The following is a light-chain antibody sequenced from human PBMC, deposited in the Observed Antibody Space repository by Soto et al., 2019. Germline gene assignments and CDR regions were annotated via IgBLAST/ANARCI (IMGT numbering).Light chain of an antibody. CDR1: SRDVCGYNY. CDR2: DVS. Sequence: QSVLTQPASVSGSPGQSITISCTGTSRDVCGYNYVSWYQQHPGKAPKLMIYDVSNRPSGVSNRFSGSKSGNTASLTISGLQAEDEADYYCSSYTSSSTLVFGTGTKVTVL. J-gene: IGLJ1*01. CDR3: SSYTSSSTLV. V-gene: IGLV2-14*01.